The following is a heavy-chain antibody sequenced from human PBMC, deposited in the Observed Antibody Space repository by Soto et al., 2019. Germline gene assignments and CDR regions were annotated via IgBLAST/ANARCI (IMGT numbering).Heavy chain of an antibody. CDR3: ASRDPGTSVDY. CDR1: GGSFTSNNW. CDR2: IYRTGST. D-gene: IGHD1-7*01. J-gene: IGHJ4*02. V-gene: IGHV4-4*02. Sequence: QVQLQESGPGLVKPSGTLSLTCAVSGGSFTSNNWWTWVRPPPGQGLEWIGEIYRTGSTNYNPSLKSRVTISLDKSENQFSLKVTSLTAADTAVYYCASRDPGTSVDYWGQGTWVTVSS.